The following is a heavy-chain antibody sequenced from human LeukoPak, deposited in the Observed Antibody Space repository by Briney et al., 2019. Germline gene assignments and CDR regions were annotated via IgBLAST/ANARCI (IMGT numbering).Heavy chain of an antibody. D-gene: IGHD3-10*01. J-gene: IGHJ4*02. CDR1: GFRFSSYG. Sequence: GGSLRLSCTAFGFRFSSYGIHWVRQTPGKGLEWVALVSYDGSNKDYADSVKGRFTISRDNSKNTVYLQINSLRAEDTAVYYCAREMGSVYFDYWGQGTLVTVSS. CDR3: AREMGSVYFDY. V-gene: IGHV3-33*01. CDR2: VSYDGSNK.